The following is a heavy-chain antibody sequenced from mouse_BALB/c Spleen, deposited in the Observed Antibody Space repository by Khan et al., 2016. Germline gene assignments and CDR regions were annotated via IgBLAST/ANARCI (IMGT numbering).Heavy chain of an antibody. CDR3: ARRNWDGRYVDG. Sequence: QVQLQQSGAELMKPGASVRISCKATGYTIGSYWIGWVKQRPGHGLEWIGEILPVSGLINYNEKFKGKATFTADTSSNTAYMQLSSLTSEDSAVHFCARRNWDGRYVDGWGAGTTVTVSS. J-gene: IGHJ1*01. V-gene: IGHV1-9*01. CDR1: GYTIGSYW. CDR2: ILPVSGLI. D-gene: IGHD4-1*01.